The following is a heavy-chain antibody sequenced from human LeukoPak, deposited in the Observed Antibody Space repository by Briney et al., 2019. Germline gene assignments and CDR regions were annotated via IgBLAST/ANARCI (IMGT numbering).Heavy chain of an antibody. CDR3: ARHSGSGWQALGY. CDR2: TSYNGNT. J-gene: IGHJ4*02. V-gene: IGHV1-18*04. CDR1: GYTFSNYG. Sequence: ASVKVSCKASGYTFSNYGISWVRQAPGLGLEWMGWTSYNGNTNYAQKFQDRVTMTTDTSTTTAYMELRSLVSDDTAVYYCARHSGSGWQALGYWGQGTLVTVSS. D-gene: IGHD6-19*01.